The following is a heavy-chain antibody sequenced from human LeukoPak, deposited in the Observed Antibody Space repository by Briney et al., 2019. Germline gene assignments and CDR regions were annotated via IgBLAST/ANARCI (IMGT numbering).Heavy chain of an antibody. CDR3: AKGKVRDLWLDY. J-gene: IGHJ4*02. Sequence: GGSLRLSCATSGFTFSDYYMSWIRQAPGKGLEWVSYISSSGSPIYYADSVKGRFTISRDNSKNTLYLQMNSLRAEDTAVYYCAKGKVRDLWLDYWGQGTLVTVSS. V-gene: IGHV3-11*04. CDR1: GFTFSDYY. CDR2: ISSSGSPI. D-gene: IGHD5-18*01.